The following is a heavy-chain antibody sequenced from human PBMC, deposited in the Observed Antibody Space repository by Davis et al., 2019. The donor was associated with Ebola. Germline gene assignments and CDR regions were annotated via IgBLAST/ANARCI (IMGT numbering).Heavy chain of an antibody. Sequence: SLKISCAASGFTFSTYGMHWVRQAPGKGLEWVAVIWYDGRNKYYADSVKGRFTISRDNSKNTLYLQMNSLRAEDTAVYYCARAVLWSGYEWFDPWGQGTLVTVSS. CDR2: IWYDGRNK. V-gene: IGHV3-33*08. CDR3: ARAVLWSGYEWFDP. D-gene: IGHD3-3*01. J-gene: IGHJ5*02. CDR1: GFTFSTYG.